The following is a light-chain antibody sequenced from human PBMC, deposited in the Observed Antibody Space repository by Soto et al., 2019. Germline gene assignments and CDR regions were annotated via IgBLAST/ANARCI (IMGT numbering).Light chain of an antibody. CDR2: DAS. CDR1: QSVGSF. CDR3: QHRSNWLGT. Sequence: EIVLTQSPATLSLSPGDRATLSCRASQSVGSFLAWYQQKSGQAPRLLIYDASNRATGIPARFSGSGSGTAFSLPISSREPEDFAVYYCQHRSNWLGTFGPGTKVDIK. J-gene: IGKJ3*01. V-gene: IGKV3-11*01.